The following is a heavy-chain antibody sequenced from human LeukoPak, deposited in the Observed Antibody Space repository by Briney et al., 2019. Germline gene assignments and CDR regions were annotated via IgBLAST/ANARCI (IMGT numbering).Heavy chain of an antibody. J-gene: IGHJ4*02. V-gene: IGHV1-18*01. CDR3: ARDGGAPGPIYGDY. CDR2: VSTYNGDT. Sequence: GASVTVSFKAAGYTFTKNAMNWVRQAPGQGLEWMGWVSTYNGDTKYAQKFQDRVTITRDTSTTTDYMELRGLRSDDTAVYYCARDGGAPGPIYGDYWGQGTPVTVSS. D-gene: IGHD4-23*01. CDR1: GYTFTKNA.